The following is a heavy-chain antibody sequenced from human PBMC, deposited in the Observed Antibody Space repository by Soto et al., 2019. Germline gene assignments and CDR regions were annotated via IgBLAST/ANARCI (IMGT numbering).Heavy chain of an antibody. J-gene: IGHJ2*01. CDR1: GYTFTSYD. D-gene: IGHD3-10*01. CDR2: MNPNSGNT. CDR3: ARGGGSGTQFDL. V-gene: IGHV1-8*01. Sequence: QVQLVQSGAEVKKPGASVKVSCKASGYTFTSYDINWVRQATGQGLEWMGWMNPNSGNTGYAQKFQGRVTMTRNTSKRTADMERRSLRSKDTAEYYCARGGGSGTQFDLWGRGTLVTVSS.